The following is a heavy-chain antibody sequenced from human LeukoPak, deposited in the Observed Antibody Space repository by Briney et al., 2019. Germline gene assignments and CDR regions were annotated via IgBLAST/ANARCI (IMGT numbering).Heavy chain of an antibody. D-gene: IGHD6-19*01. J-gene: IGHJ4*02. V-gene: IGHV3-30-3*01. CDR2: ISYDGSNK. Sequence: GGSLRLSCAASGFTFSSYAMHWVRQAPGKGLEWVAVISYDGSNKYYADSVKGRFTISRDNSKNTLYLQMNSLKTEDTAVYYCARGEWLTGYYFDYWGQGTLVTVSS. CDR3: ARGEWLTGYYFDY. CDR1: GFTFSSYA.